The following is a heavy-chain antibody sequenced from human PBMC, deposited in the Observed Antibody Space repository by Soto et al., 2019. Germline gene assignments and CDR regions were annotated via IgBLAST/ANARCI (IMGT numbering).Heavy chain of an antibody. CDR1: GGSVSSGSYY. Sequence: QVQLQESGPGLVKPSETLSLTCTVSGGSVSSGSYYWSWIRQPPGKGLEWIGHIYYSGSTNYNPSLKSRVTISVDTSKNQFSLKLSSVTAADTAVYYCARKATMVRGENWFDPWGQGTLVTVSS. J-gene: IGHJ5*02. D-gene: IGHD3-10*01. CDR2: IYYSGST. CDR3: ARKATMVRGENWFDP. V-gene: IGHV4-61*01.